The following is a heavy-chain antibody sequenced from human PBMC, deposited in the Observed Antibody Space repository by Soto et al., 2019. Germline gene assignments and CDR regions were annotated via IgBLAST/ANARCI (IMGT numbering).Heavy chain of an antibody. D-gene: IGHD3-10*01. CDR3: ARESTGSYISWFDP. J-gene: IGHJ5*02. V-gene: IGHV3-33*01. Sequence: QVQLVESGGGVVQPGRSLRLSCAASGFTFSSYGMHWVRQAPGKGLEWVAVIWYDGSNKYYADSVKGRFTISRDNSKNTLYLQMNRLRAEDTAVYYCARESTGSYISWFDPWGKGTLVTVSS. CDR1: GFTFSSYG. CDR2: IWYDGSNK.